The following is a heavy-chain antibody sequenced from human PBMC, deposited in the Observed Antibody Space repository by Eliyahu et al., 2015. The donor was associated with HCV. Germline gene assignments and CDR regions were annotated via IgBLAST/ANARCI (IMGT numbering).Heavy chain of an antibody. CDR3: ANEVRVAGNFDS. Sequence: QVQLQESGPGLVKPSETLSLTCTVXGGSVSSYYWSWIRQPAGKGLEXIGRIYTSGRXNYNPSLKSRVTMSVDTSKNQVSLKMTSVTAADTAVYYCANEVRVAGNFDSWGQGTLVTVSS. J-gene: IGHJ4*02. CDR1: GGSVSSYY. V-gene: IGHV4-4*07. D-gene: IGHD6-19*01. CDR2: IYTSGRX.